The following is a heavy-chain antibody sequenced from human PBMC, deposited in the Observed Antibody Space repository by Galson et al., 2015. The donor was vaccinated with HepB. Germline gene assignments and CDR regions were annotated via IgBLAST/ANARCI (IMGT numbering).Heavy chain of an antibody. D-gene: IGHD5-12*01. CDR1: GYTFTSYY. CDR2: INPSGGST. Sequence: SVKVSCKASGYTFTSYYMHWVRQAPGQGLEWMGIINPSGGSTSYAQKFQGRVTITADKSTSTAYMELSSLRSEDTAVYYCASRDIVATITDDYWGQGTLVTVSS. CDR3: ASRDIVATITDDY. J-gene: IGHJ4*02. V-gene: IGHV1-46*01.